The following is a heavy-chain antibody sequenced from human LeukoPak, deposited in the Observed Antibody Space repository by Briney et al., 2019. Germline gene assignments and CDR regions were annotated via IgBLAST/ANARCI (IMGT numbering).Heavy chain of an antibody. CDR2: ISWNSGSI. Sequence: GGSLRLSCAASGFTFDDYAVHWVRQAPGKGLEWVSGISWNSGSIGYADSVKGRFTISRDNAKNSLYLQMNSLRAEDTAVYYCAELGITMIGGVWGKGTTVTISS. J-gene: IGHJ6*04. CDR3: AELGITMIGGV. V-gene: IGHV3-9*01. D-gene: IGHD3-10*02. CDR1: GFTFDDYA.